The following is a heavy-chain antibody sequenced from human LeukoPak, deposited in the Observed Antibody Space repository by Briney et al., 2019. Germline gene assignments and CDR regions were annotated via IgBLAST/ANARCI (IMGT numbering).Heavy chain of an antibody. CDR1: GGTFSSYA. V-gene: IGHV1-69*06. CDR2: IIPIFGTA. J-gene: IGHJ4*02. D-gene: IGHD2-15*01. Sequence: SVTVSFTASGGTFSSYAISWVRQAPGQGLEWMGGIIPIFGTANYAQKFQGRVTITADKSTSTAYMELSSLRSEDTAVYYCARSGGPDIVFDYWGQGTLVTVSS. CDR3: ARSGGPDIVFDY.